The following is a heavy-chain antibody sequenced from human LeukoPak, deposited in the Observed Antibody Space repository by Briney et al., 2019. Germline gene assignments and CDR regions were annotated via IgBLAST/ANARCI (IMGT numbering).Heavy chain of an antibody. J-gene: IGHJ4*02. D-gene: IGHD6-13*01. Sequence: SETLSLTCTVSGGSISSYYWSWIRQPPGKGLEWIGYIYYSGSTNYNPSLKSRVTISVDTSKNQFSLKLTSVTVADTAVYYCARATAAAAGFLGYWGQGTLVTVSS. CDR3: ARATAAAAGFLGY. V-gene: IGHV4-59*12. CDR2: IYYSGST. CDR1: GGSISSYY.